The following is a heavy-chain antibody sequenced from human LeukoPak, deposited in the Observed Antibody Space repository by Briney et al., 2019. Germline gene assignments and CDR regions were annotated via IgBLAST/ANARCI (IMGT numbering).Heavy chain of an antibody. CDR2: INWNGGGT. V-gene: IGHV3-20*04. J-gene: IGHJ4*02. D-gene: IGHD3-22*01. Sequence: GWCLRLSGASSGFTLVNYVMGWVRQATLRGLGLVSVINWNGGGTSYADSVKGRFTNSRDNSKKTIYLQMNRLRAEDTAIYYGAKRSSISSGHFDFWGRGTLVTVYS. CDR3: AKRSSISSGHFDF. CDR1: GFTLVNYV.